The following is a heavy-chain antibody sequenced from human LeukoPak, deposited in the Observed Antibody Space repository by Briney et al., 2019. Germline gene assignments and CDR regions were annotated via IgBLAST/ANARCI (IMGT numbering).Heavy chain of an antibody. V-gene: IGHV3-21*01. CDR3: ARVWDNGGLDY. J-gene: IGHJ4*02. Sequence: GGSLRLSCAASGFTFSSYSMNWVRQAPGKGLEWVSSISSSSSYIYYADSVKGRFTISRDNAKNSLYLQMNSLRAEDTAVCYCARVWDNGGLDYWGQGTLVTVSS. D-gene: IGHD1-14*01. CDR2: ISSSSSYI. CDR1: GFTFSSYS.